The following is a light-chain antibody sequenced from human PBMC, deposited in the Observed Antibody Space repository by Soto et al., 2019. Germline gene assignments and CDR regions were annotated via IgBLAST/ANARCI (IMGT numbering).Light chain of an antibody. Sequence: EIVLTQSPATLSLSPGERATLSCRASQSVSSYLAWYQQKPGQAPRLLISDASNRATGSPARFSGSGSGTDFTLTISSLEPADFAVYYCQQPSVFGGGTKVEIK. CDR3: QQPSV. CDR2: DAS. J-gene: IGKJ4*01. CDR1: QSVSSY. V-gene: IGKV3-11*01.